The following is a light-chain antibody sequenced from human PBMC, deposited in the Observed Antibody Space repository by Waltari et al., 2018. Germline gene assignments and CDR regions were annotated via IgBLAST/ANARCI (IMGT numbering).Light chain of an antibody. Sequence: QAGLTQPPSVSKGLRQTATLTCTGNNNNVGYEGATWLQQHQGHPPKLLFYRNNNRPSGISERFSASRSGSTASLTITGLQIEDEADYYCSAWDRSLSAWVFGGGTKLTVL. CDR2: RNN. V-gene: IGLV10-54*04. CDR1: NNNVGYEG. J-gene: IGLJ3*02. CDR3: SAWDRSLSAWV.